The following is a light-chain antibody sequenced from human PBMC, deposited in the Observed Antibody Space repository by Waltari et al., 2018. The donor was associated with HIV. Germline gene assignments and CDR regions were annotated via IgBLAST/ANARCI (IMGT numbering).Light chain of an antibody. CDR3: QQYNNWPPLT. J-gene: IGKJ4*01. CDR2: GAS. V-gene: IGKV3D-15*01. CDR1: QSVSNN. Sequence: ILMTQSPATLSVSPGERATLSCRTSQSVSNNLAWYQERPGQAPRILIYGASNRATGIPARFSGSGSGTEFTLTISSLESEDFAVYYCQQYNNWPPLTFGGGTKVEIK.